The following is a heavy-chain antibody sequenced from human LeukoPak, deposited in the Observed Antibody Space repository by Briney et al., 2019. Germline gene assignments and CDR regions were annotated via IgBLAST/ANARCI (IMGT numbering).Heavy chain of an antibody. Sequence: GGSLRLSCTASRSTFSSYWMHWVRQVPGKGLVWVSRVNSDGSSTNYADSVKGRFTISRDNAKNSLYLQMNSLRAEDTAVYYCARGQLCYDSSGFDYWGQGTLVTVSS. J-gene: IGHJ4*02. V-gene: IGHV3-74*01. CDR2: VNSDGSST. CDR1: RSTFSSYW. D-gene: IGHD3-22*01. CDR3: ARGQLCYDSSGFDY.